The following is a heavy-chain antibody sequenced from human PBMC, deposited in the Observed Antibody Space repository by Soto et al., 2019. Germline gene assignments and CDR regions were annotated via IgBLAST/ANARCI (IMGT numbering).Heavy chain of an antibody. D-gene: IGHD2-15*01. CDR1: GFTFSSYA. J-gene: IGHJ4*02. CDR2: ISGSGGST. CDR3: AKSPESGGSCYYFDY. Sequence: EVQLLESGGGSVQPGGSLRLSCAASGFTFSSYAMSWVRQAPGKGLEWVSAISGSGGSTYYADSVKGRFTISRDNSKNTLYLQMNSLRAEDTAVYYCAKSPESGGSCYYFDYWGQGTLVTVSS. V-gene: IGHV3-23*01.